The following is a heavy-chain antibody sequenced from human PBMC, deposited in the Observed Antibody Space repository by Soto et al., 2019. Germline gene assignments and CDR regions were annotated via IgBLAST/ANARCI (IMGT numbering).Heavy chain of an antibody. CDR2: ISYDGSNK. V-gene: IGHV3-30*18. Sequence: AGGSLRLSCAASGFTFSSYGMHWVRQAPGKGLEWVAVISYDGSNKYYADSVKGRFTISRDNSKNTLYLQMNSLRAEDTAVYYCAKDWSTNYYGMDVWGQGTTVTVSS. CDR1: GFTFSSYG. CDR3: AKDWSTNYYGMDV. J-gene: IGHJ6*02. D-gene: IGHD3-3*01.